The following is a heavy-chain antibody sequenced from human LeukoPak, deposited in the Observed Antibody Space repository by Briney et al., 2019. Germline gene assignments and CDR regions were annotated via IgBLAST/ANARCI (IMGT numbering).Heavy chain of an antibody. CDR3: AKGLRTGVGPYMGYHYYMDV. V-gene: IGHV3-48*02. D-gene: IGHD3-16*01. Sequence: PGGSLRLSCAASGFTFSSYSMNWVRQAPGKGLEWVSYISSSSSTIYYADSVKGRFTISRDNSYNTVSLQMNSLRDEDTGVYFCAKGLRTGVGPYMGYHYYMDVWGKGATVTVSS. CDR2: ISSSSSTI. CDR1: GFTFSSYS. J-gene: IGHJ6*03.